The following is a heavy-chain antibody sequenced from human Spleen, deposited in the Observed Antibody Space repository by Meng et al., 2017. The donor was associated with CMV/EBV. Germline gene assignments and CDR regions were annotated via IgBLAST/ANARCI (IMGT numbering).Heavy chain of an antibody. D-gene: IGHD3-3*01. CDR2: INGNSGGT. Sequence: ASVKVSCKASGYIFTGYNMNWVRQAPGQGLEWMGWINGNSGGTKYAQKFQGRVSLTRDRSITTASLELSWLRSDDTAVYYCARGGFWSGQDAFDIWGQGTMVTVSS. V-gene: IGHV1-2*02. CDR1: GYIFTGYN. J-gene: IGHJ3*02. CDR3: ARGGFWSGQDAFDI.